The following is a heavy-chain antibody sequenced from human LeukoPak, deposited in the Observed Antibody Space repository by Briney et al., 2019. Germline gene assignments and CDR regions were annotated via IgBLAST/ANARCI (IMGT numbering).Heavy chain of an antibody. V-gene: IGHV3-23*01. CDR2: ISNDGGGT. J-gene: IGHJ5*02. Sequence: GGSLRLSCAASGFIFNNYGLIWVRRAPGKGLEWVSAISNDGGGTQYADFVEGRFTISRDNSKNTLFLQMSSLRAEDTALYYCAKGSSGYFADLWGQGTLVTASS. D-gene: IGHD3-22*01. CDR1: GFIFNNYG. CDR3: AKGSSGYFADL.